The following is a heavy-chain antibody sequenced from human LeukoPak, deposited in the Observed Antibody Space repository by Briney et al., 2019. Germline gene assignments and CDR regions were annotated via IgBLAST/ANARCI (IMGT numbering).Heavy chain of an antibody. CDR3: DAQRGFDFSNSLES. V-gene: IGHV3-33*08. CDR1: GFTFSNYA. CDR2: IWSDGTEK. D-gene: IGHD4-11*01. J-gene: IGHJ4*02. Sequence: PGGSLRLSCSVSGFTFSNYAMHWVRQAPGKGLEWVAVIWSDGTEKYYGDSVKGRFTISRGNSKKTVYLQMNSLRVEDTAVYAKDAQRGFDFSNSLESWGQGTLVTVSS.